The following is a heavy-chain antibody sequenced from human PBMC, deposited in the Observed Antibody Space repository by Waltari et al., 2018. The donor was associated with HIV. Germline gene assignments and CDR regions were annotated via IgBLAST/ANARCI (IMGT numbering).Heavy chain of an antibody. CDR1: DGSIDRSSYY. D-gene: IGHD3-22*01. V-gene: IGHV4-39*01. CDR3: ARHVGGYDSSGYFPYYFDY. J-gene: IGHJ4*02. Sequence: QLQLQESGPGLVKPSETLSLTCTVSDGSIDRSSYYWGWIRQPPGKGLEWIGSIYYSGSTYDNPSLKSLFTISIDTSKNRFSLKLSSVTAADTAVYYCARHVGGYDSSGYFPYYFDYWGQGALVTVSS. CDR2: IYYSGST.